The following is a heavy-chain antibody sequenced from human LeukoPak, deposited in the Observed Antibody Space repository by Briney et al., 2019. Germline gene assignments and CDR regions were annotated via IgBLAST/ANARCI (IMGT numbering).Heavy chain of an antibody. V-gene: IGHV1-18*01. CDR2: IHTYNGHT. J-gene: IGHJ5*02. CDR1: GYTFNSYG. Sequence: ASVKVSCKSSGYTFNSYGITWVRQAPGQGLEWMGWIHTYNGHTNYAQKLQGRVTMTTDTSTSTAYMELRSLRSDDTAVYYCARDLDILPQGGFDPWGQGTLVTVSS. D-gene: IGHD3-9*01. CDR3: ARDLDILPQGGFDP.